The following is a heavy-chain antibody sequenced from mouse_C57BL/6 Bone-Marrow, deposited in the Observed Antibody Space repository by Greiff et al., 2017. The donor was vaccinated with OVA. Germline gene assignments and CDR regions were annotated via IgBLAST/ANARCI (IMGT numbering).Heavy chain of an antibody. J-gene: IGHJ2*01. Sequence: QVQLQQSGAELARPGASVKLSCKASGYTFTSYGISWVKQRTGQGLEWIGEIYPRSGNTYYNEKFKGKATLTADKSSSTAYMELSSLTSEDSAVYYCARNYGSSYRYFDYWGQGTTLTVSS. CDR3: ARNYGSSYRYFDY. CDR1: GYTFTSYG. V-gene: IGHV1-81*01. CDR2: IYPRSGNT. D-gene: IGHD1-1*01.